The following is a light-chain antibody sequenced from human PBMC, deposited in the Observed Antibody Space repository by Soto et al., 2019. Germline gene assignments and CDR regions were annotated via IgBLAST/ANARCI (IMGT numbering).Light chain of an antibody. V-gene: IGKV3-15*01. CDR1: QSVSSN. Sequence: EIVMTQSPATLSVSPGERATLSCRASQSVSSNLAWYQQKPGQAPRLLIYGPSTRATGIPARFSGSGSGTEFTLTISSLQSEDFAVYYCQQFDSWPGTFGQGTKGEIK. CDR3: QQFDSWPGT. CDR2: GPS. J-gene: IGKJ1*01.